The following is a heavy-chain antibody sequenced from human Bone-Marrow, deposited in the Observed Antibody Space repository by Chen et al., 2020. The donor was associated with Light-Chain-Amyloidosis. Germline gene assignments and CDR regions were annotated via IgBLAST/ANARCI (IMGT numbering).Heavy chain of an antibody. CDR3: ANLRLRLFSGGMWGFDYFDR. D-gene: IGHD6-19*01. J-gene: IGHJ4*02. CDR2: IRERAGDR. CDR1: GINHSISA. Sequence: DLLESGGGLVQPGEALRLSCKASGINHSISAMTWVRQAPGKGLTWLSGIRERAGDRWYADSVNGRFIMSIDNSKNTVYLDMNSLRAEDTDIYYCANLRLRLFSGGMWGFDYFDRWGPGARVTVS. V-gene: IGHV3-23*01.